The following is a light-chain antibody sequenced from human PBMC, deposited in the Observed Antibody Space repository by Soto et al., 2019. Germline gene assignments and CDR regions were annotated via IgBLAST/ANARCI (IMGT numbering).Light chain of an antibody. V-gene: IGKV3-20*01. Sequence: EIVLTQSPGTLSWSPGERATLSCRASQTVSSSYLAWYQQKPGQAPRLLIYGASTRATGIPGRFSGSASGTDFTLTISRLEPEDFAVYYCQQYGPSPMYTFGQGTNLEIK. CDR3: QQYGPSPMYT. J-gene: IGKJ2*01. CDR2: GAS. CDR1: QTVSSSY.